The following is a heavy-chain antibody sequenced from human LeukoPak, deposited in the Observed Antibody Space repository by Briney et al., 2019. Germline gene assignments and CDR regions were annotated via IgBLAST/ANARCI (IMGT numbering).Heavy chain of an antibody. V-gene: IGHV3-30*02. J-gene: IGHJ4*02. D-gene: IGHD3-22*01. CDR3: AKDYYAFDY. CDR1: GFTFSSYG. CDR2: IRYDGGNK. Sequence: GGSLRLSCAASGFTFSSYGMHWVRQAPGKGLEWVAFIRYDGGNKYYADSVKGRFTISRDNSKNTLYLQMNSLRAEDTAVYYCAKDYYAFDYWGQGTLVTVSS.